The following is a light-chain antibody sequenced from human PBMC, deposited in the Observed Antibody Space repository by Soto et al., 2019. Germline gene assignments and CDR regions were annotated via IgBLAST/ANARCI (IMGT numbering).Light chain of an antibody. J-gene: IGLJ2*01. V-gene: IGLV2-8*01. Sequence: QSVLTQPPSASGSPGQSVTISCTGTSSDVGGYNYVSWYQQHPGKAPKLMLYEVSQRPSGVPDRFSCSKSGNTASLTVSGLQAEEEADYYCSSYAGSDKLVFGGGIKVTVL. CDR1: SSDVGGYNY. CDR2: EVS. CDR3: SSYAGSDKLV.